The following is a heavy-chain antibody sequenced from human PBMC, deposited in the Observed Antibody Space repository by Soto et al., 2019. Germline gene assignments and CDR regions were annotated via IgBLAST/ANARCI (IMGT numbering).Heavy chain of an antibody. CDR1: GGSFSGDY. CDR3: ARDPSVWFGDPGVSDYYYGMDV. V-gene: IGHV4-34*01. D-gene: IGHD3-10*01. J-gene: IGHJ6*02. CDR2: INHSGST. Sequence: SGTLSLTCAVYGGSFSGDYWSWIRKPQGKGLEWIGEINHSGSTNYNPSLKSRVTISVDTSKNQFSLKLSSVTAADTAVYYCARDPSVWFGDPGVSDYYYGMDVWGQGTTVTVSS.